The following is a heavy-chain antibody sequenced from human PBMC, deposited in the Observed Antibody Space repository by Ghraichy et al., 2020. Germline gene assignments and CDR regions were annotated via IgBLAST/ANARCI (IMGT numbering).Heavy chain of an antibody. CDR3: ARDRSDWLLDY. J-gene: IGHJ4*02. Sequence: GGSLRLSCAASGFTFSGYTMKWVRQAPGKGLEWVSSISSNSDDIYYADSVKGRFTISRDNAKNSLWLQMSSLRAEDTAVYYCARDRSDWLLDYWGQGTLVTVSS. V-gene: IGHV3-21*01. CDR2: ISSNSDDI. D-gene: IGHD2-21*02. CDR1: GFTFSGYT.